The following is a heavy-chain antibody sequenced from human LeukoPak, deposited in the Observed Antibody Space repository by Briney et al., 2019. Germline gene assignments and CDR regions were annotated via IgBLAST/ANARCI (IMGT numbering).Heavy chain of an antibody. J-gene: IGHJ4*02. V-gene: IGHV3-23*01. CDR1: GFTFSSYA. Sequence: PGGSLRLSCAASGFTFSSYAMSWVRQAPGKGLEWVSAISGSGGSTYYVDSVKGRFTISRDNSKNTLYLQMNSLRAEDTAVYYCANARGYCSSTSCYYWGQGTLVTVSS. CDR2: ISGSGGST. CDR3: ANARGYCSSTSCYY. D-gene: IGHD2-2*01.